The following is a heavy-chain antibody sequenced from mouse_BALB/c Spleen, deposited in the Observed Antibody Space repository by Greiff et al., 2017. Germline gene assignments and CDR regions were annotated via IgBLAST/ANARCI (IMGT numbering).Heavy chain of an antibody. D-gene: IGHD2-2*01. CDR3: TRGLRPHWYFDV. J-gene: IGHJ1*01. CDR2: INPSNGGT. Sequence: PGQGLEWIGEINPSNGGTNFNEKFKSKATLTVDKSSSTAYMQLSSLTSEDSAVYYCTRGLRPHWYFDVWGAGTTVTVSS. V-gene: IGHV1S16*01.